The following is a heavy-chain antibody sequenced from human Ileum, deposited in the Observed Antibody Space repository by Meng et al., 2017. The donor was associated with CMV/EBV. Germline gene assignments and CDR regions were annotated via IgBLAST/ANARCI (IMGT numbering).Heavy chain of an antibody. D-gene: IGHD1-26*01. CDR3: ARDKWELYFDY. V-gene: IGHV3-74*01. Sequence: RGSLRLSCAASGFTFSTYSMHWVRQVPGKGLVWVSHIKGDGSRTNYADSVKGRFTISRDNAKNTLYLQMNSLRAEDTAVYYCARDKWELYFDYWGQGALVTVSS. CDR1: GFTFSTYS. J-gene: IGHJ4*02. CDR2: IKGDGSRT.